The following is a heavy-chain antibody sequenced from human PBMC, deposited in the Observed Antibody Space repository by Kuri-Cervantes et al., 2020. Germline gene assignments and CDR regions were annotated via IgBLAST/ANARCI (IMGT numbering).Heavy chain of an antibody. CDR3: ARAEWEFDNTAMVPGAFDI. V-gene: IGHV1-69*13. J-gene: IGHJ3*02. D-gene: IGHD5-18*01. Sequence: SVKVSCKASGGTFSSYAISWVRQAPGQGLEWMGGIIPIFGTANYAQEFQGRVTITADESTSTAYMELSSLRSEDTAVYYCARAEWEFDNTAMVPGAFDIWGQGTMVTVSS. CDR2: IIPIFGTA. CDR1: GGTFSSYA.